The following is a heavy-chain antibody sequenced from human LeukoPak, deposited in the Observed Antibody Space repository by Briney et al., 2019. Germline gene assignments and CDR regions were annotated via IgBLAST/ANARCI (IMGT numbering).Heavy chain of an antibody. CDR3: ARDIADTGAIDAFDL. CDR1: GFTFSSSS. D-gene: IGHD5-18*01. CDR2: INSISTYI. Sequence: GGSLRLSCVASGFTFSSSSMNWVRQAPGKGLEWVSSINSISTYIYYADSLRGRFTISRDNADNSLYLQMSSLRAEDTAVYYCARDIADTGAIDAFDLWGQGTMVTVSS. J-gene: IGHJ3*01. V-gene: IGHV3-21*01.